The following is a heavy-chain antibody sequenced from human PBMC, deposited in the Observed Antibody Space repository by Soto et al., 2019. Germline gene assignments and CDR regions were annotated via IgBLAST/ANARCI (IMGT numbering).Heavy chain of an antibody. J-gene: IGHJ5*02. Sequence: SETLSLTCAVSGASIGSGGWWSWVRQPPGKGLEWIAEIFHDGNTNYSPSLKSRVTISVDKSQNQFSLNVYSVTAADSAVYYCARHEGWTGPDQWGQGTLVTV. CDR1: GASIGSGGW. D-gene: IGHD2-8*02. V-gene: IGHV4-4*02. CDR3: ARHEGWTGPDQ. CDR2: IFHDGNT.